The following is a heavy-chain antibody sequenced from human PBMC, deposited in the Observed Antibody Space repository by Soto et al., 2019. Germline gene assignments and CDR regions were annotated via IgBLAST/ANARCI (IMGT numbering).Heavy chain of an antibody. Sequence: EEQLLESGEAWCSLGSLRLSCVASGFTFSSYAMSWVRQAPGKGLEWVSSIRGSGRSTSSADSVKGRFTISRDNSRNTLSLLMNNLRAEDTAIYYCANNIWGGAFDVWGQGAVVTVSS. CDR3: ANNIWGGAFDV. J-gene: IGHJ3*01. CDR2: IRGSGRST. V-gene: IGHV3-23*01. D-gene: IGHD3-16*01. CDR1: GFTFSSYA.